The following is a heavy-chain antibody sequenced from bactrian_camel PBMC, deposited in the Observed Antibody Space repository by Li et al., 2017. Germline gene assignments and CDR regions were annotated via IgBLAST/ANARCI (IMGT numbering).Heavy chain of an antibody. J-gene: IGHJ4*01. CDR1: GFVFSTYA. Sequence: VQLVESGGGLVQPGGSPRLSCAASGFVFSTYAMSWVRQAPGKGLQWVAVIHSDGTNTFYADSVKGRFTISRDNAKNEVYLQMNNLNSDDTALYYCASGPGLEYHYWGQGTQVTVS. CDR3: ASGPGLEYHY. D-gene: IGHD5*01. CDR2: IHSDGTNT. V-gene: IGHV3S7*01.